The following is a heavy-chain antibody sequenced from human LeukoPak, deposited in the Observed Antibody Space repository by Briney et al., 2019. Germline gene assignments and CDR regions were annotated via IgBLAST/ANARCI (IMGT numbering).Heavy chain of an antibody. CDR2: VYYSGST. CDR1: SGSIGSSSNY. Sequence: SETLSLTCTVSSGSIGSSSNYWGWIRQAPGKGREWVGNVYYSGSTFYNPYLKSRVTISVDTSKNQFSLKLRSVTAADTAIYYCTRASFNVVFGNWFDPWGQGTLVTVSS. J-gene: IGHJ5*02. D-gene: IGHD2-8*01. V-gene: IGHV4-39*01. CDR3: TRASFNVVFGNWFDP.